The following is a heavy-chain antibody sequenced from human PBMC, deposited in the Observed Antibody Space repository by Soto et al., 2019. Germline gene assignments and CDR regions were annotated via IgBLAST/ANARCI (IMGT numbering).Heavy chain of an antibody. CDR1: GFTFSSYA. CDR2: ISGSGGST. J-gene: IGHJ2*01. D-gene: IGHD3-3*01. Sequence: EVQLLESGGGSVQPGGSLRLSCAVSGFTFSSYAMSWVRQAPGKGLEWVSTISGSGGSTYYADSVKGRFTISRDNSENTLFLQINSLSVEDSPVYFCAKPDPNSDFWSGYSWFLDLWGRGTLVAVAS. CDR3: AKPDPNSDFWSGYSWFLDL. V-gene: IGHV3-23*01.